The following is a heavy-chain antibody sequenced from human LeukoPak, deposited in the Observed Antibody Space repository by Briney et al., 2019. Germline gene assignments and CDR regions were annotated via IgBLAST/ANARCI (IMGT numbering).Heavy chain of an antibody. CDR3: ARLFTRAWEYRYGMDV. J-gene: IGHJ6*02. Sequence: PETLSLTCTVSGGSIRTDGSYWAWIRQPSGKGLEWIGSIYIDGITHYNSSLQSRVTLSIDTSKNQFSLKLTSVTAADTAVFYCARLFTRAWEYRYGMDVWGQGTAVTVSS. CDR2: IYIDGIT. CDR1: GGSIRTDGSY. V-gene: IGHV4-39*01. D-gene: IGHD1-26*01.